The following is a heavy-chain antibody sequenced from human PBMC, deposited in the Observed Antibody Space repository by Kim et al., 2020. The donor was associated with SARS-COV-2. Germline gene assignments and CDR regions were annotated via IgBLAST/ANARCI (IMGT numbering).Heavy chain of an antibody. Sequence: GGSLRLSCAASVFTFGDYAMHWVRQAPGKGLEWVSVISWNSGSIGYADSVKGRFTISRDNAKNSLYLQMNSLRAEDTALYYCVCIATKTSFDYWGQGTLVTVSS. J-gene: IGHJ4*02. D-gene: IGHD6-13*01. CDR2: ISWNSGSI. V-gene: IGHV3-9*01. CDR1: VFTFGDYA. CDR3: VCIATKTSFDY.